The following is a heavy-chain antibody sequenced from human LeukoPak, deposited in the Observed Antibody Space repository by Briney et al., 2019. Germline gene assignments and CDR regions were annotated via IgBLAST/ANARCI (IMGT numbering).Heavy chain of an antibody. CDR1: GFTFVNSA. CDR3: AKARLSTGWAYNDY. J-gene: IGHJ4*02. D-gene: IGHD6-19*01. Sequence: GGSLRLSCAASGFTFVNSAMSWVRQAPGKGLELVSAVVGGGCTTFSADSVKGRCSISRENSKNTVYLQINRLRAEDTAVYYCAKARLSTGWAYNDYWGQGTQVTVSS. V-gene: IGHV3-23*01. CDR2: VVGGGCTT.